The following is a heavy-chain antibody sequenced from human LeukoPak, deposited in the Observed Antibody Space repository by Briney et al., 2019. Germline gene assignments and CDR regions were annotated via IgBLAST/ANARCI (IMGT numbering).Heavy chain of an antibody. Sequence: GASVKVSCKASGYTFTGYYMHWVRQAPGQGLEWMGWINPNSGGTNYAQKFQGGVTMTRDTSISTAYMELSRLRSDDTAVYYCARLPYCSSTSCYLAPDDYYYYGMDVWGQGTTVTVSS. CDR1: GYTFTGYY. CDR2: INPNSGGT. J-gene: IGHJ6*02. V-gene: IGHV1-2*02. D-gene: IGHD2-2*01. CDR3: ARLPYCSSTSCYLAPDDYYYYGMDV.